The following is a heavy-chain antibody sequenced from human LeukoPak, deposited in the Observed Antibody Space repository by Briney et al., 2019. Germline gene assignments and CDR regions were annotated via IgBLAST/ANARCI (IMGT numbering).Heavy chain of an antibody. Sequence: GGSLRLSCAASGFTFGSYAMSWVRQAPGKGLEWVSDISGSGGTTYYADSVKGRFTVSRDNSKNTLYLQMNSLRAEDTAVYYCAKDLYCSSTSCLPRYFDLWGRGTLVTVSS. V-gene: IGHV3-23*01. CDR3: AKDLYCSSTSCLPRYFDL. CDR2: ISGSGGTT. J-gene: IGHJ2*01. D-gene: IGHD2-2*01. CDR1: GFTFGSYA.